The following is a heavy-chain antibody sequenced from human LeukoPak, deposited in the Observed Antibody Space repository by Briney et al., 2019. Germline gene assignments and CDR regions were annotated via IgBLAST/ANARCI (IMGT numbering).Heavy chain of an antibody. J-gene: IGHJ4*02. CDR2: ISYDGSKK. CDR3: ARGSNQFDY. CDR1: GFTFSSYG. Sequence: GGSLRLSCAASGFTFSSYGMHWVRQAPGKGLEWVAVISYDGSKKYYADSVKGRFTISRDNSKNTLYLQMNSLRAEDTAVYYCARGSNQFDYWGQGTLVTVSS. D-gene: IGHD6-13*01. V-gene: IGHV3-30*03.